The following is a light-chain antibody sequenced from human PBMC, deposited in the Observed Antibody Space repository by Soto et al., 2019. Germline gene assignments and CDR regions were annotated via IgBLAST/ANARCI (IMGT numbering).Light chain of an antibody. CDR1: HSINTF. Sequence: EIVMTQSPATPSVSPGERATLTCRATHSINTFLAWYQQKPGQAPRLLIYDASDRETGIPDLFSGSGSGTEFTLTISSLEPEDFAVSYCQHRFNSTWTFGQGTKVDIK. CDR3: QHRFNSTWT. CDR2: DAS. V-gene: IGKV3-11*01. J-gene: IGKJ1*01.